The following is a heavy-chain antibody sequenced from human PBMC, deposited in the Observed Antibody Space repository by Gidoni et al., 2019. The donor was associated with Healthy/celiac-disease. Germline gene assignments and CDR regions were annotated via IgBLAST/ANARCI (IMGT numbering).Heavy chain of an antibody. Sequence: EVQLVESGGGLVKPGGSLRLSCAASGFTFSSYSMNWVRQAPGKGLEWVSSISSSSSYIYYADSVKGRFTISRDNAKNSLYLQMNSLRAEDTAVYYCARDQEYYYDSRRKYYYYYGMDVWGQGTTVTVSS. CDR2: ISSSSSYI. D-gene: IGHD3-22*01. J-gene: IGHJ6*02. V-gene: IGHV3-21*01. CDR1: GFTFSSYS. CDR3: ARDQEYYYDSRRKYYYYYGMDV.